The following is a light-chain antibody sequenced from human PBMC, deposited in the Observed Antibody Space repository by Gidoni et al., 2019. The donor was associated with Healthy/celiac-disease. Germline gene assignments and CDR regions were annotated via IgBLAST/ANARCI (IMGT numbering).Light chain of an antibody. J-gene: IGKJ4*02. Sequence: DLQMTPSPSTLSASVGDRVTITCQASQDISNFLNWYQQKPGKAPKLLIYDASNLETGVPSRFSGSGSGTEFTFTISSLQPEDIATYYCQQYDNHPRTFGGGTKVEIK. CDR2: DAS. CDR3: QQYDNHPRT. V-gene: IGKV1-33*01. CDR1: QDISNF.